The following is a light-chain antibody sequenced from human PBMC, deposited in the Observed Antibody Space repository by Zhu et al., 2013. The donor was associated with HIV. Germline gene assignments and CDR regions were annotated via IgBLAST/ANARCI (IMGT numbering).Light chain of an antibody. Sequence: SYELTQPPSVSVAPGKTARITCGGNNIGIKSVHWYHQKPGQAPVLVIYDDSDRPSGIPERFSGSNSENTATLTISRVGAGDEADYYCQVWDSSSDLVVFGGGTKLTVL. CDR3: QVWDSSSDLVV. J-gene: IGLJ2*01. V-gene: IGLV3-21*04. CDR2: DDS. CDR1: NIGIKS.